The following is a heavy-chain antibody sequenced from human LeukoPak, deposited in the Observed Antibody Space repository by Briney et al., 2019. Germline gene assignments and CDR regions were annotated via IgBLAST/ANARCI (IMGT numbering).Heavy chain of an antibody. J-gene: IGHJ4*02. CDR3: ARAVRNQLLSEY. CDR2: LNPNSGNT. CDR1: GYTFSSYD. Sequence: ASVKVSCKTSGYTFSSYDVTWVRQAPGQGLEYMGWLNPNSGNTGCAQKFRGRITMTSDASITSAYMELSSLTSEDTAVYYCARAVRNQLLSEYWGQRTLITVSS. V-gene: IGHV1-8*01. D-gene: IGHD2-2*01.